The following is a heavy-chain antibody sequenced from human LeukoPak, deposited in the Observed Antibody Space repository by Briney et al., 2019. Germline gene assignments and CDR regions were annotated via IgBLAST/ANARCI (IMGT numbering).Heavy chain of an antibody. Sequence: GGSLRLSCAASGFTFSSYGMHWVRQAPGKGLEWVSYISGSGSTIYYADSVKGRFTISRDNAKNSLYLQMNSLRAEDTAVYYCAELGITMIGGVWGKGTTVTISS. V-gene: IGHV3-48*04. CDR2: ISGSGSTI. J-gene: IGHJ6*04. CDR1: GFTFSSYG. D-gene: IGHD3-10*02. CDR3: AELGITMIGGV.